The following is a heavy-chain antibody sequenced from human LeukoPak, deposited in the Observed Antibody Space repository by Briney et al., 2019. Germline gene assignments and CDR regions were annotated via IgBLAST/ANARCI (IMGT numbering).Heavy chain of an antibody. CDR1: GFTFSSYM. J-gene: IGHJ4*02. V-gene: IGHV3-21*01. CDR3: ARSLTTLTYEGY. CDR2: INSGSTYT. D-gene: IGHD1-1*01. Sequence: GGSLRLSCAASGFTFSSYMMNWVRQAPGKGLEWVSSINSGSTYTYYTESVKGRFTVSRDNAKNSLFLQMNSLRAEDTAIYYCARSLTTLTYEGYWGQGTLVTVSS.